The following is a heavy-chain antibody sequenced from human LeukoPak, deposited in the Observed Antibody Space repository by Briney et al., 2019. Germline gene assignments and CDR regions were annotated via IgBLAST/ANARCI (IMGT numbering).Heavy chain of an antibody. D-gene: IGHD3-10*01. CDR2: IYWDDDK. J-gene: IGHJ5*02. CDR3: AHSHLLLWFGTNWFDP. Sequence: ESGPTLVKPTQTLTLTCTFSGFSLSTSGVGVGWIRQPPGKALEWLALIYWDDDKRYSPSLKSRLTITKDTSKNQVVLTMTNMDPVDTATYYCAHSHLLLWFGTNWFDPWGHGTLVTVSS. CDR1: GFSLSTSGVG. V-gene: IGHV2-5*02.